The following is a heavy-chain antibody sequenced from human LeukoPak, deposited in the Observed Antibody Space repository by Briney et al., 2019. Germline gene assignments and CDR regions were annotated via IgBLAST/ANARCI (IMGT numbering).Heavy chain of an antibody. J-gene: IGHJ4*02. CDR3: ARDLDGDGVYYFDY. Sequence: SQTLSLTCTASGGAFSSGGFYWSWIRQPAGKGLEWIGRIHASGNSYYNASLKSRVTISVDTSKNQFSLKLSYVTAADTTVYYCARDLDGDGVYYFDYWGQGSLVAVSS. V-gene: IGHV4-61*02. CDR2: IHASGNS. D-gene: IGHD3-10*01. CDR1: GGAFSSGGFY.